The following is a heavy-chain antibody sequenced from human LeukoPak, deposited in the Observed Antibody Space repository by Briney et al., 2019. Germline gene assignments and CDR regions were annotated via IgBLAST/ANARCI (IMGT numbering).Heavy chain of an antibody. J-gene: IGHJ4*02. CDR2: IYYSGST. CDR3: ARDLGLAAAGRDY. CDR1: GGSISSSSYY. Sequence: PSETLSLTCTVSGGSISSSSYYWGWIRQPPGKGLEWIGSIYYSGSTYYNPSLKSRVTISVDTSKNQFSLKPSSVTAADTAVYYCARDLGLAAAGRDYWGQGTLVTVSS. V-gene: IGHV4-39*07. D-gene: IGHD6-13*01.